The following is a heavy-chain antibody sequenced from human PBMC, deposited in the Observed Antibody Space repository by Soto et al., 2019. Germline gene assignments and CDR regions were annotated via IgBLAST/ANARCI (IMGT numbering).Heavy chain of an antibody. V-gene: IGHV3-48*01. CDR2: ISCNSSTI. Sequence: GGSLRLSSTASGFPFDDYTMHWVRQAPGKGLEWVSYISCNSSTIYYADSVKGRFTISRDNAKNSLYLQMNSLRAEDTAVYYCASPPYYDFWSGYSHYYSYMDVWGKGTTVTVSS. J-gene: IGHJ6*03. CDR1: GFPFDDYT. CDR3: ASPPYYDFWSGYSHYYSYMDV. D-gene: IGHD3-3*01.